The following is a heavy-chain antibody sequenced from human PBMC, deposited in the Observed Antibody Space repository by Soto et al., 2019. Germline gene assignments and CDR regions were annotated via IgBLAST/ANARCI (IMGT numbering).Heavy chain of an antibody. D-gene: IGHD2-8*01. V-gene: IGHV1-2*04. CDR3: ARGDSKDCSNGVPSFFYNHEMDV. Sequence: DSVKVSCKASGYSFTDYHIHWVRQAPGQGLEWLGRINPKSGGTSTAQKFQGWVTMTTDTSISTASMELTRLTSDDTAIYYCARGDSKDCSNGVPSFFYNHEMDVWG. J-gene: IGHJ6*01. CDR2: INPKSGGT. CDR1: GYSFTDYH.